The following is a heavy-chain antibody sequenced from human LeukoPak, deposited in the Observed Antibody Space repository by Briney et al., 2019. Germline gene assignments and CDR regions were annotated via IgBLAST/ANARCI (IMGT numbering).Heavy chain of an antibody. CDR1: GYTFTGYY. J-gene: IGHJ4*02. CDR3: ARGDIVVVPAAMMIDY. D-gene: IGHD2-2*01. V-gene: IGHV1-2*02. CDR2: INPNSGGT. Sequence: ASVKVSCKASGYTFTGYYMHWVRQAPGQGLEWMGWINPNSGGTNYAQKFQGRVTMTRDTSISTAYMELSRLRSDDTAVYYCARGDIVVVPAAMMIDYWGQGTLVTVSS.